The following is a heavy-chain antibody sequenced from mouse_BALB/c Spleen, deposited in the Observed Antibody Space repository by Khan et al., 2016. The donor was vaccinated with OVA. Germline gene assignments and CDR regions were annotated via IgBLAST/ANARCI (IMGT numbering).Heavy chain of an antibody. J-gene: IGHJ1*01. D-gene: IGHD2-14*01. CDR3: TRGYYRYDRYFDV. CDR2: IWSGGST. Sequence: QVQLKQSGPGLVQPSQSLSITCTVTDFSLSTYGIHWVRQSPGKGLEWLGVIWSGGSTDYNAAFISRLSISKDNSKSQVFFKMNSLQTDDTAIYXCTRGYYRYDRYFDVWGAGTTVTVAS. CDR1: DFSLSTYG. V-gene: IGHV2-4-1*01.